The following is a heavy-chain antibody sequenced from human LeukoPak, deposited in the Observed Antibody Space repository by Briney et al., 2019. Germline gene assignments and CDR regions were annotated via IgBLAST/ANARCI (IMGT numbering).Heavy chain of an antibody. CDR1: GGSFSGYY. CDR3: ASNRNWFDP. J-gene: IGHJ5*02. V-gene: IGHV4-34*01. Sequence: KPSETLSLTCAVYGGSFSGYYWSWIRQPPGKGLEWIGEINHSGSTNYNPSLKSRVTIPVDTSKNQFSLKLSSVTAADTAVYYCASNRNWFDPWGQGTLVTVSS. D-gene: IGHD2/OR15-2a*01. CDR2: INHSGST.